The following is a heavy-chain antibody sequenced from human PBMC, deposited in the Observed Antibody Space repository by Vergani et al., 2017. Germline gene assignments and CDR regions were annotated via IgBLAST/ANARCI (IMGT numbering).Heavy chain of an antibody. CDR3: AKANPRNSGYDYLYYYHAMDV. J-gene: IGHJ6*02. CDR2: ISGSGGST. D-gene: IGHD5-12*01. CDR1: GFTFNHYA. V-gene: IGHV3-23*01. Sequence: EVQLLESGGDLVQPGGSLRLSCAASGFTFNHYAMNWVRQAPGKGLEWVSGISGSGGSTYCAGSVKGRFTISRDSSKNTLYLQMNSLSAGDTAVYYCAKANPRNSGYDYLYYYHAMDVWCQGTTVTVSS.